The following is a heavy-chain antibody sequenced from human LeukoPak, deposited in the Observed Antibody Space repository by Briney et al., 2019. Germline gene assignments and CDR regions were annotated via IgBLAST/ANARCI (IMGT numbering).Heavy chain of an antibody. Sequence: PGGSLRLSCAASGFTFSTSWMSWVRQVPGRGPEWVANVNRDGSETYYLDSVKGRFTISKDNAKNSLYLQMNSLRAEDTALYHCARNNGMDVWGQGTTVIVSS. CDR3: ARNNGMDV. J-gene: IGHJ6*02. CDR2: VNRDGSET. V-gene: IGHV3-7*03. CDR1: GFTFSTSW.